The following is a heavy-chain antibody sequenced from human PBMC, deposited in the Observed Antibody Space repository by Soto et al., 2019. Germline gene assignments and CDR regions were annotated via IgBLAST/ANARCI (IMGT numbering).Heavy chain of an antibody. J-gene: IGHJ5*02. D-gene: IGHD3-10*01. CDR3: ARGRPDYYGSGSYYSPGYNWFDP. V-gene: IGHV1-69*02. CDR1: GGTFSSYT. Sequence: SVKVSCKASGGTFSSYTISWVRQVPGQGLEWMGRIIPILGIANYAQKFQGRVTITADKSTSTAYMELSSLRSEDTAVYYCARGRPDYYGSGSYYSPGYNWFDPWGQGTLVTVSS. CDR2: IIPILGIA.